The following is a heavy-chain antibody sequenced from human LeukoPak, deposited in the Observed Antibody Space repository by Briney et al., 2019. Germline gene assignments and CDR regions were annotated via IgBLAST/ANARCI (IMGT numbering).Heavy chain of an antibody. V-gene: IGHV3-23*01. J-gene: IGHJ4*02. CDR2: ISGSGGST. CDR3: AKDHGYIPYYDILTGYYIDGNYFDY. CDR1: GFTFSSYA. Sequence: GGSLRLSCAASGFTFSSYAMSWVRQAPGKGLEWVSAISGSGGSTYYADSVKGRFTISRDNSKNTLYLQMNSLRAEDTAVYYCAKDHGYIPYYDILTGYYIDGNYFDYWGQGTLVTVSS. D-gene: IGHD3-9*01.